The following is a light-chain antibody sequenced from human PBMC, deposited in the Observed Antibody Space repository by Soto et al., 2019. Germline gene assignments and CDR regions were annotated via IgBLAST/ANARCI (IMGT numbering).Light chain of an antibody. V-gene: IGKV1-6*01. CDR2: AAS. Sequence: AIQMTQSPSSLSASVGDRVTITCRASQGIRNDLDWFQQKPGKAPKLLVYAASNLQSGVPARVSGSGSGTDFTLTISSLQPEDFATYSCLQKYFYPFTFGPGTKVDIK. CDR1: QGIRND. J-gene: IGKJ3*01. CDR3: LQKYFYPFT.